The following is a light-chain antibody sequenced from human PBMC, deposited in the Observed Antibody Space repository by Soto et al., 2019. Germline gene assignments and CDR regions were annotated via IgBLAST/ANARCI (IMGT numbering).Light chain of an antibody. CDR2: LEGGGSY. Sequence: QLVLTQSSSASASLGSSVKLTCTLSSGHSSYIIAWHQQQPGKAPRVLMKLEGGGSYNKGSGVPDRFSGSSSGADRSLAISILQFEDEADYYCETWDSSLGVFGGGTKLTVL. CDR1: SGHSSYI. J-gene: IGLJ3*02. CDR3: ETWDSSLGV. V-gene: IGLV4-60*02.